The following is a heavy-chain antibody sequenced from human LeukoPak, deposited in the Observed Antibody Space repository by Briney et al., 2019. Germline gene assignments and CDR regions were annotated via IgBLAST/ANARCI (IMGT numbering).Heavy chain of an antibody. CDR1: GFTVTSNY. J-gene: IGHJ4*02. V-gene: IGHV3-66*01. Sequence: GGSLRLSCAASGFTVTSNYMSWVRQAPGKGLEWVSVIYNDGRTYYADSVKGRFTIPRDNSKNTLYLQMNSLRAEDTAVYYCARESSGYYLSYWGQGTLVTVSS. D-gene: IGHD3-22*01. CDR2: IYNDGRT. CDR3: ARESSGYYLSY.